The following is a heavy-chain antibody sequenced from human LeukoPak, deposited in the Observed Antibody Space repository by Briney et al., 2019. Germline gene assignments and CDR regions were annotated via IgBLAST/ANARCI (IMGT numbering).Heavy chain of an antibody. CDR2: IYHSGST. CDR3: ARLGDIVVVPAVYFDY. V-gene: IGHV4-38-2*01. D-gene: IGHD2-2*01. CDR1: GYSISSVYY. Sequence: TLSLTCAVSGYSISSVYYGGCIRQPPGKGLEGIGSIYHSGSTYYNPSLKSPATISVDTSKNRFCLKLSSVTAADTGVYYCARLGDIVVVPAVYFDYWGKGTLVTVSS. J-gene: IGHJ4*02.